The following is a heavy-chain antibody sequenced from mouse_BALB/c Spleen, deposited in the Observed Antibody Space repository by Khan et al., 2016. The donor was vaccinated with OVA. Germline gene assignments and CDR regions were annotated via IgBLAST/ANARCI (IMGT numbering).Heavy chain of an antibody. CDR2: INPYNDGT. J-gene: IGHJ3*01. D-gene: IGHD1-1*01. CDR1: GYTFTNYI. V-gene: IGHV1S136*01. Sequence: VRLQQSGPELVKPGASVKMSCKASGYTFTNYIIHWVNQKPGQGLEWIGYINPYNDGTKYIEKFKGKATLTSDKSSSTAYMELSGLTSEDSAVSYCASDYGSSFWFAYWGQGTLVTVSA. CDR3: ASDYGSSFWFAY.